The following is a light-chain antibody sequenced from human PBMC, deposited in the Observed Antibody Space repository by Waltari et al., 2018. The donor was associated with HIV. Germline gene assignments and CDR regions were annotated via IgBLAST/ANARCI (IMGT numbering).Light chain of an antibody. J-gene: IGLJ2*01. CDR3: SSYAGSNDFGV. CDR2: EVS. CDR1: SSDVGGYTY. V-gene: IGLV2-8*01. Sequence: QSALTQPPSASGSPGPSVTISCTGTSSDVGGYTYVPWYQQHPGKAPKLMIYEVSKRAEGGRDRFAGSKDGNKAALTVSGLQAEDEADYYCSSYAGSNDFGVFGGGTKLTVL.